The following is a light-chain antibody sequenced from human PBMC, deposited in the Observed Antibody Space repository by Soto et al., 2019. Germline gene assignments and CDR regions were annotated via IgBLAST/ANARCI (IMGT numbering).Light chain of an antibody. Sequence: QSALTQPASVSGSPGQSITISCTGTSSDVGGFNYVSWYQQHPGKAPKLMIYDVTNRPSGVSYLFSGSKSGNTASLPTSGLQDEEEADYYCNSYTSSTTDVFGAGTKLTVL. CDR2: DVT. CDR3: NSYTSSTTDV. V-gene: IGLV2-14*03. CDR1: SSDVGGFNY. J-gene: IGLJ1*01.